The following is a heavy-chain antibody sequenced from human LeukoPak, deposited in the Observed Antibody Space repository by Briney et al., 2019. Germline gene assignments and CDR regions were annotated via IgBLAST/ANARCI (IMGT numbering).Heavy chain of an antibody. J-gene: IGHJ4*02. D-gene: IGHD2-15*01. CDR2: IKQDGSEK. V-gene: IGHV3-7*01. CDR1: GFTFSSSW. CDR3: ARDWACSGGSCYGFDY. Sequence: GGSLRLSCAASGFTFSSSWMSWVRQAPGKGLEWVANIKQDGSEKYYVASVKGRFTISRHNAKNSLYLQMNSLRAEDTAVYYCARDWACSGGSCYGFDYWGQGTLVTVSS.